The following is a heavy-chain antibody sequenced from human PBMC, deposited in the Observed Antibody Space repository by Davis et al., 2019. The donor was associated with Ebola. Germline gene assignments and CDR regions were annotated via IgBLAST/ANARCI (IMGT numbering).Heavy chain of an antibody. CDR1: GFTFSDYY. D-gene: IGHD3-16*01. J-gene: IGHJ4*02. Sequence: PGGSLRLSCAASGFTFSDYYMSWIRQAPGKGLEWVSYISRSGSSIYYADSVRGRFTISRDNSKNTLYLQMNSLRAEDTATYYCARYCHYTDCSYFDCWGQGTMVAVSS. CDR3: ARYCHYTDCSYFDC. V-gene: IGHV3-11*01. CDR2: ISRSGSSI.